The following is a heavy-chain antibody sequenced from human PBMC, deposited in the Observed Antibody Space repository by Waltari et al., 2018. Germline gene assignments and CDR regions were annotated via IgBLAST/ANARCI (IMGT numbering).Heavy chain of an antibody. D-gene: IGHD3-10*01. V-gene: IGHV3-7*01. J-gene: IGHJ4*02. Sequence: EVQLVESGGGLVQPGGSLRLSCAASGFLFNTYWMKWLRQAPGKGLEWVDNINPDGSQKFYVDSVKGRFTVSRDNAQNSLYLQMNNLRAEDTAVYYCTTLARGESGDYWGQGTLVTVSS. CDR3: TTLARGESGDY. CDR2: INPDGSQK. CDR1: GFLFNTYW.